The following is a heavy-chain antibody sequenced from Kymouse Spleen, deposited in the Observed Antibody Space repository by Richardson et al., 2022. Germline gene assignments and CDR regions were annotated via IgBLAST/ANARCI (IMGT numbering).Heavy chain of an antibody. V-gene: IGHV3-30*18. J-gene: IGHJ6*02. CDR1: GFTFSSYG. CDR3: AKGYDYVWGSYRYTGDYYYGMDV. Sequence: QVQLVESGGGVVQPGRSLRLSCAASGFTFSSYGMHWVRQAPGKGLEWVAVISYDGSNKYYADSVKGRFTISRDNSKNTLYLQMNSLRAEDTAVYYCAKGYDYVWGSYRYTGDYYYGMDVWGQGTTVTVSS. D-gene: IGHD3-16*02. CDR2: ISYDGSNK.